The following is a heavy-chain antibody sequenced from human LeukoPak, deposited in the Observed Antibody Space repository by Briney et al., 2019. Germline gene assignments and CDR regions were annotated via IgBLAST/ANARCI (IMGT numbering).Heavy chain of an antibody. Sequence: QAGGSLRLSCAASGFTFSTYEMNWVRQAPGKGLERVSYISSSGSTIYYADSVRGRFTISRDNAKNSLYLQMNSLRAEDTAVYYCARERAYCGGDCLENWGQGTLVTVSS. D-gene: IGHD2-21*02. J-gene: IGHJ4*02. V-gene: IGHV3-48*03. CDR3: ARERAYCGGDCLEN. CDR1: GFTFSTYE. CDR2: ISSSGSTI.